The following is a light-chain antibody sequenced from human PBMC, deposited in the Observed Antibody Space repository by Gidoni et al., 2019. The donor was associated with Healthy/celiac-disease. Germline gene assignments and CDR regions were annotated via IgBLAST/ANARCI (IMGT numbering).Light chain of an antibody. CDR1: QSVLYSSNNKNY. CDR2: WAS. Sequence: DIVMTQSPDSLAVSLGERATINCKSSQSVLYSSNNKNYLAWYQQKPGQPPKLLIYWASTRESGVPDRFSGSWSGTDFTLTISSLQAEDVAVYYCQQYYCTPLLTFGGGTKVEIK. V-gene: IGKV4-1*01. J-gene: IGKJ4*01. CDR3: QQYYCTPLLT.